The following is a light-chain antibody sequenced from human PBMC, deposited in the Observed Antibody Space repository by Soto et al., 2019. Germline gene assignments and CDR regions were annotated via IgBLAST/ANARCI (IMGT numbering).Light chain of an antibody. Sequence: EVVLTQSPGTLSLSPGERATLSCRASQSVSNNYFAWYQQKRGQSPKLLIFGSTDRATGIPDRFSGSGSGTDFTLTTSRLEPEDFAVYYCQQYGSSPPYTFGQGTKLEIK. CDR3: QQYGSSPPYT. V-gene: IGKV3-20*01. J-gene: IGKJ2*01. CDR1: QSVSNNY. CDR2: GST.